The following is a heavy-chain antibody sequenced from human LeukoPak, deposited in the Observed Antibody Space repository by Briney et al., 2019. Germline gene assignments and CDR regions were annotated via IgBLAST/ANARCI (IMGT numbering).Heavy chain of an antibody. CDR3: ARPSTRAPYSSGWYGY. J-gene: IGHJ4*02. CDR1: GGTFSSYA. CDR2: INAGNGNT. D-gene: IGHD6-19*01. V-gene: IGHV1-3*03. Sequence: ASVKVSCKASGGTFSSYAISWVRQAPGQRLEWMGWINAGNGNTKYSQEFQGRVTITRDTSASTAYMELSSLRSEDMAVYYCARPSTRAPYSSGWYGYWGQGTLVTVSS.